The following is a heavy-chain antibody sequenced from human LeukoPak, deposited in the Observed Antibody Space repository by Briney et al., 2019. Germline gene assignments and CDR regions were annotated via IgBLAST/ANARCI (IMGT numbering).Heavy chain of an antibody. CDR1: GFTFSSYA. V-gene: IGHV3-23*01. Sequence: GGSLRLSCAASGFTFSSYAMSWVRKAPGKGLEWVSAISGSGGSTYYADSVKGRFTISRDNSKNTLYLQMNSLRAEDTAVYYCAKSSGYSSSKFDYWGQGTLVTVSS. D-gene: IGHD6-13*01. CDR2: ISGSGGST. CDR3: AKSSGYSSSKFDY. J-gene: IGHJ4*02.